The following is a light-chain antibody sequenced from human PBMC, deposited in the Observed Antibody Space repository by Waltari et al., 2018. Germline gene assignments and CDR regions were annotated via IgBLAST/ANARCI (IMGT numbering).Light chain of an antibody. CDR3: QQYGRSWNT. Sequence: EIVLTQSPGTLSLSPGERATLSCRASQSVSSNYLAWYQQRPGQAPRILIHGSSSRATGIPDRFSGSGSGTDFTLTISRLEPEDFAGYYCQQYGRSWNTFGQGTKLEIK. CDR2: GSS. V-gene: IGKV3-20*01. J-gene: IGKJ2*01. CDR1: QSVSSNY.